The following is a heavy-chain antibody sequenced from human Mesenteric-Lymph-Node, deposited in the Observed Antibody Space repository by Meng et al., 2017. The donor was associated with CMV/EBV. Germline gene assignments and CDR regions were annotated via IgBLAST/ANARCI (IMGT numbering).Heavy chain of an antibody. V-gene: IGHV3-7*01. CDR3: TAHDAG. CDR1: GFTFGAYW. D-gene: IGHD1-1*01. CDR2: IKPDGSEK. Sequence: GGSLRLSCAASGFTFGAYWMSWVRQAPGRGLEWVANIKPDGSEKYYVDSVKGRFTISRDNARKSLFLQTNSLRAEDTAVYYCTAHDAGWGQGTLVTVSS. J-gene: IGHJ4*02.